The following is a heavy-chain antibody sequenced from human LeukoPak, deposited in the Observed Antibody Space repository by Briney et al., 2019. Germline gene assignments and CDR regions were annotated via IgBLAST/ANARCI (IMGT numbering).Heavy chain of an antibody. Sequence: SETLSLTCAVYGGSFSGYYWSWIRQPPGKGLGWIGEINHSGSTNYNPSLKSRVTISVDTSKNQFSLKLSSVTAADTAVYYCARIIAVRLGRGGCFDPWGQGTLVTVSS. CDR1: GGSFSGYY. D-gene: IGHD6-6*01. J-gene: IGHJ5*02. CDR2: INHSGST. CDR3: ARIIAVRLGRGGCFDP. V-gene: IGHV4-34*01.